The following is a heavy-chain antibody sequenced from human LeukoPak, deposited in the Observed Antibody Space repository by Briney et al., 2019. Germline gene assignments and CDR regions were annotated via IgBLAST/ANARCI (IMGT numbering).Heavy chain of an antibody. J-gene: IGHJ3*02. CDR3: ARGELELRYFDWLYGDAFDI. V-gene: IGHV4-59*01. CDR2: IYYSGST. Sequence: SETLSLTCTVSGGSISSYYWSWIRQPPGEGLEWIGYIYYSGSTNYNPSLKSRVTISVDTSKNQFSLKLSSVTAADTAVYYCARGELELRYFDWLYGDAFDIWGQGTMVTVSS. D-gene: IGHD3-9*01. CDR1: GGSISSYY.